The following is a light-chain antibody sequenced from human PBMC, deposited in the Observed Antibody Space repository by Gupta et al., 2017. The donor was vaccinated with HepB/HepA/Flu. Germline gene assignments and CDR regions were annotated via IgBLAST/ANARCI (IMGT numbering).Light chain of an antibody. CDR3: QQSYTSPLT. J-gene: IGKJ4*01. CDR2: AAS. Sequence: DIQMTQSPSSLSASVGDRVTITCRASQTIDNYLNWYQQKPGKGPNLLIYAASTLQSGVSSRFSGSGSGTDFTLTISSLQPEDSATYYCQQSYTSPLTFGGGTKVEI. V-gene: IGKV1-39*01. CDR1: QTIDNY.